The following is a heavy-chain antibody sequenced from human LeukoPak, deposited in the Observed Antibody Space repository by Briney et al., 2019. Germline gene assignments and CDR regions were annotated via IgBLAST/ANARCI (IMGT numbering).Heavy chain of an antibody. Sequence: GASVKVSCKASGYTFTSYGISWVRQAPGQGLEWMGWISAYNGNTNYAQKLQGRVTMTTDTSTSTAYMELRSLRSDDTAVYYCARDGLSITMVRGLEYGMDVWGKGTTVTVSS. CDR2: ISAYNGNT. CDR3: ARDGLSITMVRGLEYGMDV. D-gene: IGHD3-10*01. CDR1: GYTFTSYG. V-gene: IGHV1-18*04. J-gene: IGHJ6*04.